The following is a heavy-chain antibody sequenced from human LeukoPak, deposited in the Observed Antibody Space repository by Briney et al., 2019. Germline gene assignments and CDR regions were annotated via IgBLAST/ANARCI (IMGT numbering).Heavy chain of an antibody. D-gene: IGHD3-10*01. CDR1: GFTFSSYG. V-gene: IGHV3-23*01. J-gene: IGHJ4*02. Sequence: PGGSLRLSCAASGFTFSSYGMNWVRQAPGKGLEWISGISGSGGSTYYADSVKGRFTISRDNSKNTLYLQMNSLRAEDTAVYYCAKAYGSGSYYNGYWGQGTLVTVSS. CDR2: ISGSGGST. CDR3: AKAYGSGSYYNGY.